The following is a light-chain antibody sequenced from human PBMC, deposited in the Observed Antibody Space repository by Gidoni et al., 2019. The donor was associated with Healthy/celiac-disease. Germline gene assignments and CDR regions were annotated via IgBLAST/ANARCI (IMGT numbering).Light chain of an antibody. CDR1: QRISSY. J-gene: IGKJ3*01. CDR3: QQLNSYPIVT. CDR2: AAA. Sequence: DIQLTQSPPSFPASVGDSVTITCRASQRISSYLAWYQQQPGKDPQLLIYAAATLQRGVPSRFSGSRSGAEDTLTISSLQPEDFAAYYCQQLNSYPIVTFXPXTKVDIK. V-gene: IGKV1-9*01.